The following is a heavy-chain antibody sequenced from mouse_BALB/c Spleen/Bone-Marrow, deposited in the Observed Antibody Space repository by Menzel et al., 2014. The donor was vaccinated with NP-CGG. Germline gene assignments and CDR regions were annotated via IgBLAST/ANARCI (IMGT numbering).Heavy chain of an antibody. Sequence: QLQQPGAELVRPGPSVKISCKASGYPFSSYWMSWVKQRPGQGLEWIGQIYPGDGDTNYNGKFKGKATLTADKSSSTAYMQLSSLTSEDSAVYFCARRDGSTYYYAMDYWGQGTSVTVSS. CDR2: IYPGDGDT. CDR3: ARRDGSTYYYAMDY. D-gene: IGHD1-1*01. J-gene: IGHJ4*01. V-gene: IGHV1-80*01. CDR1: GYPFSSYW.